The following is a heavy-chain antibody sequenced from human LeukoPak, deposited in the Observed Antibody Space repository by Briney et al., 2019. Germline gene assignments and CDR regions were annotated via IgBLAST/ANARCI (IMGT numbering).Heavy chain of an antibody. CDR3: ARGASIAAAGTGEKSNWFDP. Sequence: GGSLRLSCAASGFTFSSYGMHWVRQAPGKGLEWVAVIWSDGSNKYHADSVEGRFTISRDNSKNTLYLQMNSLRVEDTAVYYCARGASIAAAGTGEKSNWFDPWGQGTLVTVSS. D-gene: IGHD6-13*01. V-gene: IGHV3-33*01. J-gene: IGHJ5*02. CDR2: IWSDGSNK. CDR1: GFTFSSYG.